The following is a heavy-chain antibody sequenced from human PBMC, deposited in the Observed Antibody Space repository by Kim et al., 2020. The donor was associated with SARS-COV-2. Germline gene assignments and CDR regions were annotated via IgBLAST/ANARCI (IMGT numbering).Heavy chain of an antibody. D-gene: IGHD3-22*01. Sequence: YAQKFQGWVTMTRDTSTSTAYMELSRLRSDDTAVYYCARGQIDSSGSRMDVWGQGTTVTVSS. V-gene: IGHV1-2*04. J-gene: IGHJ6*02. CDR3: ARGQIDSSGSRMDV.